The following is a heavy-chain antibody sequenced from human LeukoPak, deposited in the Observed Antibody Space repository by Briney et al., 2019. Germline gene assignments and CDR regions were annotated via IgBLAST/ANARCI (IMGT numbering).Heavy chain of an antibody. V-gene: IGHV4-59*01. J-gene: IGHJ4*02. CDR1: GGSISSYY. CDR3: ARVGDGNFDY. D-gene: IGHD3-10*01. Sequence: ETSETLSLTCTGSGGSISSYYWSWIRQPPGKGLEWIGYIYYSGNTNYNPSLKSRVTISIDTSKNQFSLKLSSVTAADTAVYHCARVGDGNFDYWGQGTLVTVSP. CDR2: IYYSGNT.